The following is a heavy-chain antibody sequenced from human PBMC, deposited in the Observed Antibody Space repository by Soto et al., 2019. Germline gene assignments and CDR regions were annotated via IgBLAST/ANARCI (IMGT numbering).Heavy chain of an antibody. CDR3: ARSLDGDYEFGFDY. CDR1: GYTFTSYA. D-gene: IGHD4-17*01. J-gene: IGHJ4*02. V-gene: IGHV1-3*01. CDR2: INAGNGNT. Sequence: ASVKVSCKASGYTFTSYAMHWVRQAPGQRLEWMGWINAGNGNTKYSQKFQGRVTITRDTSASTAYMELSSLRSEDTAVYYCARSLDGDYEFGFDYWGQGTLVTVSS.